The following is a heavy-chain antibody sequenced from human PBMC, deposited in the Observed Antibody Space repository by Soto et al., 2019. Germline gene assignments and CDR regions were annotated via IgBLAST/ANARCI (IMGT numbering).Heavy chain of an antibody. D-gene: IGHD1-26*01. CDR1: GYSFANYG. V-gene: IGHV1-18*01. CDR3: GRERQWEPVLY. CDR2: ISGYNSNT. Sequence: VQLVQSGGEVKRPGTSVKVSCEASGYSFANYGITWVRQAPGQGLEWMGWISGYNSNTNYAQKFEGRVTMTKDTTKSTAYLEVRSPRFDDTAVYYCGRERQWEPVLYWGQGTPVTVSS. J-gene: IGHJ4*02.